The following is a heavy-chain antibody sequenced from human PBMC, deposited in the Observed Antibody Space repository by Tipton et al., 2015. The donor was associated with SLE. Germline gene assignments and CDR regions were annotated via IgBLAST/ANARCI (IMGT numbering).Heavy chain of an antibody. J-gene: IGHJ4*02. D-gene: IGHD2-15*01. V-gene: IGHV3-11*01. CDR3: AKVPRKDVVVADYFDL. CDR1: GFAFGDYY. CDR2: ISSSGSSI. Sequence: SLRLSCAASGFAFGDYYINWIRQAPGKGLEWISYISSSGSSIYYADSVRGRFTISRDNTGDSAFLQMNALKAEDTAVYYCAKVPRKDVVVADYFDLWGQGVLVTVSS.